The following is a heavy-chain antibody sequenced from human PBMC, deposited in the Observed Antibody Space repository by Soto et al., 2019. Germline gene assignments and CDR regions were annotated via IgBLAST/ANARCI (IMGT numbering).Heavy chain of an antibody. V-gene: IGHV3-33*01. Sequence: QVQLVESGGGVVQPGRSLRLSCAASGFTFSSYGMHWIRQAPGKGLEWVAVIWYGGSNKYYADSVKGRFTISRDNSKNTLYMQMNSLRAEDTAVYYCARDPTVTSDWYFDLWGRGTLVTVSS. J-gene: IGHJ2*01. CDR1: GFTFSSYG. CDR3: ARDPTVTSDWYFDL. CDR2: IWYGGSNK. D-gene: IGHD4-17*01.